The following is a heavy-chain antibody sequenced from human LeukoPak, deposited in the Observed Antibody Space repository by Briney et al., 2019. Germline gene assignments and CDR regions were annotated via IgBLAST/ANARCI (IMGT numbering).Heavy chain of an antibody. CDR1: GFTFDDYG. CDR3: ARYSSSSPPYYYMDV. D-gene: IGHD6-6*01. Sequence: GGSLRLSCAASGFTFDDYGMSWVRQAPGNGLDWVSGINWNGGSPGYADSVKGRFTISRDNAKNSLYLQMNSLRAEDTASYYCARYSSSSPPYYYMDVWGKGTTVTVSS. J-gene: IGHJ6*03. CDR2: INWNGGSP. V-gene: IGHV3-20*04.